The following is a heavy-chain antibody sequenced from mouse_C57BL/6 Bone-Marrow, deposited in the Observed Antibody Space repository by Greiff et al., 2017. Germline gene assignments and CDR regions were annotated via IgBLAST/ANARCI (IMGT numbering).Heavy chain of an antibody. CDR3: TRDQEYYGSSYGAMDY. D-gene: IGHD1-1*01. CDR2: ISSGGDYI. V-gene: IGHV5-9-1*02. CDR1: GFTFSSYA. J-gene: IGHJ4*01. Sequence: EVQLVESGEGLVKPGGSLKLSCAASGFTFSSYAMSWVRQTPEKRLEWVAYISSGGDYIYYADTVKGRFTISRDNARNTLYLQMSSLKSEDTAMYYCTRDQEYYGSSYGAMDYWGQGTSVTVSS.